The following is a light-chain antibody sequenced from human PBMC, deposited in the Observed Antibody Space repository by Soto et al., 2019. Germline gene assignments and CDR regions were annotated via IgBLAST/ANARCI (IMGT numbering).Light chain of an antibody. Sequence: DIQMTQSPSTLSASVGARVTITCRASQSISSWLAWYQQKPGKAPKLLIYKASSLESGVPSRFSGSGSGTEGTITISGLQPDDFATYYCQQYNSYSGTFGQGTKVDI. CDR3: QQYNSYSGT. V-gene: IGKV1-5*03. CDR2: KAS. J-gene: IGKJ1*01. CDR1: QSISSW.